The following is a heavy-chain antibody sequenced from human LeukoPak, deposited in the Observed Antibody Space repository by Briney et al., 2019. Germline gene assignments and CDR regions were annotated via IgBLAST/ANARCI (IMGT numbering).Heavy chain of an antibody. CDR3: ARDESGSYTS. CDR2: INPNSGGT. Sequence: ASVKVSCKASGYAFTGSYMHWVRQAPGQGLEWMGLINPNSGGTNYAQKFQGRVTLTRDTSISTAYMELNRLISEDTAIYYCARDESGSYTSWGQGTLVTVSS. J-gene: IGHJ5*02. CDR1: GYAFTGSY. D-gene: IGHD1-26*01. V-gene: IGHV1-2*02.